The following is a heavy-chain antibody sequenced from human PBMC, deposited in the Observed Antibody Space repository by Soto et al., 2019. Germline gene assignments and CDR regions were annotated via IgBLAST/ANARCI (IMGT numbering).Heavy chain of an antibody. V-gene: IGHV4-31*03. CDR3: ARDLQTARTKNWFDS. CDR2: IYYSGSA. CDR1: GGSIISGDYY. J-gene: IGHJ5*01. D-gene: IGHD1-7*01. Sequence: QVHLQESGTGLVKPSQTLSLTCTVSGGSIISGDYYWSWIRQLPGQCLEWIGYIYYSGSAYYNPSLKSRVTISVDTSKKQFSLRLSSVTAADTAVYYCARDLQTARTKNWFDSWGQGTLVTVSS.